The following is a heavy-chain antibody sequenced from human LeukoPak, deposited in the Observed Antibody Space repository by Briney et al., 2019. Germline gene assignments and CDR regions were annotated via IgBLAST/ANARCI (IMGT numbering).Heavy chain of an antibody. CDR2: ISSSGGTT. CDR1: GFTFSSYD. D-gene: IGHD6-19*01. J-gene: IGHJ4*02. V-gene: IGHV3-23*01. CDR3: AKGGGRAVAGNFDY. Sequence: GGSLRLSCAASGFTFSSYDMNWVRQAPGKGLEWVSGISSSGGTTYYADSVKGRFTISRDNSKNTLYLQMNSLRADDTAVYYCAKGGGRAVAGNFDYWGQGTLVTVSS.